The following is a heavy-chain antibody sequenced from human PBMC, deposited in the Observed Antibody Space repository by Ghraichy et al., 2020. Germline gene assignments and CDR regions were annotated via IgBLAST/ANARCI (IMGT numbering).Heavy chain of an antibody. CDR2: ISGSGGST. Sequence: GGSLRLSCAASGFTFSSYAMSWVRQAPGKGLEWVSAISGSGGSTYYADSVKGRFTISRDNSKNTLYLQMNSLRAEDTAVYYCAKELYGSGSYYIVSGIDYWGQGTLVTVSS. V-gene: IGHV3-23*01. D-gene: IGHD3-10*01. J-gene: IGHJ4*02. CDR1: GFTFSSYA. CDR3: AKELYGSGSYYIVSGIDY.